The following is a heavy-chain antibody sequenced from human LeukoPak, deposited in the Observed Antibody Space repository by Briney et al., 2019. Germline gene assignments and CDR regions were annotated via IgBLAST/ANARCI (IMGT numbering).Heavy chain of an antibody. J-gene: IGHJ4*02. CDR1: GYTFTSYG. CDR3: ARDPHAIVGAPPDY. Sequence: GASVKVSCKASGYTFTSYGISWVRQAPGQGLEWMEWISAYNGNTNYAQKLQGRVTMTTDTSTSTAYMELRSLRSDDTAVYYCARDPHAIVGAPPDYWGQGTLVTVSS. CDR2: ISAYNGNT. D-gene: IGHD1-26*01. V-gene: IGHV1-18*01.